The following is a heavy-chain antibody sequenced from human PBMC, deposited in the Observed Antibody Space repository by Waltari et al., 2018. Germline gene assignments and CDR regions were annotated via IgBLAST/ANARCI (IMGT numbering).Heavy chain of an antibody. J-gene: IGHJ6*02. CDR3: ARDGVVVPAANPYYYYGMDV. CDR2: IYYSGST. V-gene: IGHV4-59*11. Sequence: QVQLQESGPGLVKPSETLSLTCTVSGGSISSHYWSWIRPPPGTGLEWIGYIYYSGSTNYNPSLKSRVTISVDTSKNQFSLKLSSVTAADTAVYYCARDGVVVPAANPYYYYGMDVWGQGTTVTVSS. CDR1: GGSISSHY. D-gene: IGHD2-2*01.